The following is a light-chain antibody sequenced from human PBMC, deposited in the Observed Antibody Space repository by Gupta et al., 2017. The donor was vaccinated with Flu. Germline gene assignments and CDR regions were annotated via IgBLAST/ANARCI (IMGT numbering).Light chain of an antibody. CDR3: QQRSNWPPWT. V-gene: IGKV3-11*01. Sequence: EIVLTQSQATLSLSPGERATLPCRASQSVSSYLAWYQQKPGQAPRLLSYDASNRATGIPARFSGSGSGTDFTLTISSLETEDFAVYYCQQRSNWPPWTFGQETKVEIK. CDR1: QSVSSY. CDR2: DAS. J-gene: IGKJ1*01.